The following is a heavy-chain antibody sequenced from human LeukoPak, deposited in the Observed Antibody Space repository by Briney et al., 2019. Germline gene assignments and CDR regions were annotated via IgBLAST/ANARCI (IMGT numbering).Heavy chain of an antibody. CDR3: ARDLFSSGPRYYFDY. CDR2: IIPIFGTA. Sequence: GASVKVSCKASGGTFSSYAISWVRQAPGQGLEWVGGIIPIFGTANYAQKFQGRVTITADESTSTAYMELSSLRSEDTAVHYCARDLFSSGPRYYFDYWGQGTLVTVSS. J-gene: IGHJ4*02. V-gene: IGHV1-69*13. CDR1: GGTFSSYA. D-gene: IGHD6-19*01.